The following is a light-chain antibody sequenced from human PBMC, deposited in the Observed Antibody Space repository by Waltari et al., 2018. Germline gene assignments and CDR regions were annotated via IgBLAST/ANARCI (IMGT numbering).Light chain of an antibody. CDR3: CAHAGSGIWV. CDR1: SRDVGSYNL. J-gene: IGLJ3*02. V-gene: IGLV2-23*01. CDR2: EDT. Sequence: QSALTQPASVSGSPAQSNPLSRTGTSRDVGSYNLVSWYQQHPGKVPKLIIYEDTKPPSGVSDRFSGSKSGNTASLTISGLQAEDEADYHCCAHAGSGIWVFGGGTKLTVL.